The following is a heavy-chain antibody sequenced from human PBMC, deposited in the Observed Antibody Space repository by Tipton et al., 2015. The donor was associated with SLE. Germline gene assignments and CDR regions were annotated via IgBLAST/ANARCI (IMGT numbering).Heavy chain of an antibody. J-gene: IGHJ5*02. Sequence: GLVKPSETLSLTCTVSGGSISSYYWSWIRQPAGKGLEWIGRIYTNGNTNYNPYLQSRVTMSMDTSKNQLSLKLSSVTAADTAVYYCARVGYCGGDCPWGQGTLVTVS. CDR2: IYTNGNT. CDR1: GGSISSYY. CDR3: ARVGYCGGDCP. V-gene: IGHV4-4*07. D-gene: IGHD2-21*01.